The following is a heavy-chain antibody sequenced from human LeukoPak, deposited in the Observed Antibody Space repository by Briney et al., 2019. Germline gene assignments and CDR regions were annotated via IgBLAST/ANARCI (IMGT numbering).Heavy chain of an antibody. CDR3: ARAPPYYDFWSGYYTPRRHFQH. CDR2: INHSAST. CDR1: GGSFSGYY. J-gene: IGHJ1*01. D-gene: IGHD3-3*01. Sequence: SETLSLTCAVYGGSFSGYYWSWIRQPPGKGLEWIGEINHSASTNYNPSLKSRVTISVDTSKNQFSLKLSSVTAADTAVYYCARAPPYYDFWSGYYTPRRHFQHWGQGTLVTVSS. V-gene: IGHV4-34*01.